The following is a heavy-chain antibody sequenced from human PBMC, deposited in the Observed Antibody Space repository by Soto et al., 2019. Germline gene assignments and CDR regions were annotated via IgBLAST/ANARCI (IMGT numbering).Heavy chain of an antibody. D-gene: IGHD1-26*01. CDR2: ISAYNGNT. J-gene: IGHJ6*02. V-gene: IGHV1-18*01. CDR3: ARDHPPDTGSLSYCYYGMDC. Sequence: GASVKVSCKASGYTFTSYGISWVRQAPGQGLEWMGWISAYNGNTNYAQKLQGRVTMTTDTSTSTAYMELRSLRSDDTAVYYCARDHPPDTGSLSYCYYGMDCWGQGTTVTVSS. CDR1: GYTFTSYG.